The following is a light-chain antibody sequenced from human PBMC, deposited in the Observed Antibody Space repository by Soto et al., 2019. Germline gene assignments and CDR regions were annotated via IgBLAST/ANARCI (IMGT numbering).Light chain of an antibody. Sequence: LSPASVSASIGDRVNITCRASHGISSWLAWYQQKPGKAPKLLIYAASSLQSGVPSRFSGSGSGTDFTLTITNLQPEDFVTYYCHQASSFPLSFGGGTKVDIK. CDR2: AAS. J-gene: IGKJ4*01. CDR1: HGISSW. CDR3: HQASSFPLS. V-gene: IGKV1D-12*01.